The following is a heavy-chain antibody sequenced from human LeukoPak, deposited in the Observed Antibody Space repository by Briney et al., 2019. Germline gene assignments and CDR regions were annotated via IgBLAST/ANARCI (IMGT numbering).Heavy chain of an antibody. CDR2: VDPEDGET. CDR3: VRARGAGPGAHFDY. CDR1: GYTFTDYY. V-gene: IGHV1-69-2*01. J-gene: IGHJ4*02. D-gene: IGHD3-10*01. Sequence: ASVKVSCKASGYTFTDYYMHWVQQAPGKGLEWMGRVDPEDGETIYAEKFQGRVTITADTSTDTAYMELNSLRAEDAAAYYCVRARGAGPGAHFDYWGQGTLVTVSS.